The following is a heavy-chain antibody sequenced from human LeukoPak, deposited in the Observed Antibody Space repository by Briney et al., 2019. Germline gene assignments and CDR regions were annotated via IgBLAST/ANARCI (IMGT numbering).Heavy chain of an antibody. CDR2: IHPKTGGT. J-gene: IGHJ5*02. Sequence: ASVKVSCKASGYTFVDYYIQWVRQAPGQGLEWMGCIHPKTGGTNYAQKFQDWVTFTRDTSINTAYMELNRLKSNDTAVYYCARDNGQGSRNWFDPWGQGTLVTVSS. V-gene: IGHV1-2*04. CDR3: ARDNGQGSRNWFDP. CDR1: GYTFVDYY. D-gene: IGHD2-8*01.